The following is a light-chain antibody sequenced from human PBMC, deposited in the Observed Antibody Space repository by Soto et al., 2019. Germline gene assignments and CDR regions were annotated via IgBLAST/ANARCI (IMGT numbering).Light chain of an antibody. CDR3: SSYASTNTLV. Sequence: QSALAQPASVSGSPGQSITISCTGTSSDVGAYKYVSWYQQHPGKAPKLIIYEVSNRPSGVSNRFSGSKSGNTASVTISGLQIEDEADYYCSSYASTNTLVFGTGTRSPS. J-gene: IGLJ1*01. CDR2: EVS. V-gene: IGLV2-14*01. CDR1: SSDVGAYKY.